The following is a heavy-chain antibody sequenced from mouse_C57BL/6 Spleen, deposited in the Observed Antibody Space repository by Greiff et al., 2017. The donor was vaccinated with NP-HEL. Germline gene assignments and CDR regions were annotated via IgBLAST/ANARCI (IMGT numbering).Heavy chain of an antibody. CDR3: ARHERVIYYGNYFSMDY. Sequence: QVQLKQSGPGLVAPSQSLSITCTVSGFSLTSYGVHWVRQPPGKGLEWLVVIWSDGSTTYNSALKSRLSISKDNSKSQVFLKMNSLQTDDTAMYYCARHERVIYYGNYFSMDYWGQGTSVTVSS. V-gene: IGHV2-6-1*01. D-gene: IGHD2-1*01. CDR2: IWSDGST. J-gene: IGHJ4*01. CDR1: GFSLTSYG.